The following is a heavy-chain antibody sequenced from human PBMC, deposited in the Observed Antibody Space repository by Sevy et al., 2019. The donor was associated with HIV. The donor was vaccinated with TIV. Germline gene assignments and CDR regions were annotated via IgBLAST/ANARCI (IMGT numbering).Heavy chain of an antibody. CDR1: GGSISSYY. CDR2: IYYSGST. Sequence: SETLSLTCTVSGGSISSYYWSWIRQPPGKGLEWIGYIYYSGSTNYNPSLKSRVTISVVTSKNQFSLKLSSVTAADTAVYYCARAIAVAETWFDPWGPGTLVTVSS. J-gene: IGHJ5*02. D-gene: IGHD6-19*01. CDR3: ARAIAVAETWFDP. V-gene: IGHV4-59*01.